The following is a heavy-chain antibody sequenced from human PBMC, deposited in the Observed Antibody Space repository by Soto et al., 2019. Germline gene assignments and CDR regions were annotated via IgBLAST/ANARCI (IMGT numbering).Heavy chain of an antibody. D-gene: IGHD6-25*01. CDR2: INPNSGNT. Sequence: QVKLVQSGAEVKKPGASVKVSCKASGYTFTSYDINWVRQATGQGLEWMGWINPNSGNTGYAQKFQGRVTMTRNTSISTAFLELSSLRSEDTAVDYCASPAKDYWGQGTLVTVSS. J-gene: IGHJ4*02. V-gene: IGHV1-8*01. CDR1: GYTFTSYD. CDR3: ASPAKDY.